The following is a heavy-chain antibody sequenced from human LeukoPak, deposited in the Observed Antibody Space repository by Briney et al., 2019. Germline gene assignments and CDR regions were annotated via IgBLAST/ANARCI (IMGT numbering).Heavy chain of an antibody. CDR2: IYYSGST. D-gene: IGHD5-12*01. J-gene: IGHJ4*02. CDR3: ARDYKVATRSVFDY. Sequence: SETLSLTCTVSGXSVSSGSDYWSWIRQPPGKGLEWIGYIYYSGSTNYNPSLKSRVTISVDTSKNQFSLKLSSVTAADTAVYYCARDYKVATRSVFDYWGQGTLVTVSS. CDR1: GXSVSSGSDY. V-gene: IGHV4-61*01.